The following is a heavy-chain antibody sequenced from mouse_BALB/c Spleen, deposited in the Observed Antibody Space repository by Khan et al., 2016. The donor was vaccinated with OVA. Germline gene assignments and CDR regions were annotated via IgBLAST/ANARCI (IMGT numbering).Heavy chain of an antibody. CDR2: INPSNGRT. V-gene: IGHV1S81*02. D-gene: IGHD2-1*01. Sequence: QVQLQQPGAELVNPGASVNLSCKASGYTLTSYWMHWVKQRPGQGLEWIGGINPSNGRTKYDEKFKGKATLTADKSSSTAYLQLSSPTSEDSAVYYCARLLINFDYWGQGTTLTVSS. J-gene: IGHJ2*01. CDR3: ARLLINFDY. CDR1: GYTLTSYW.